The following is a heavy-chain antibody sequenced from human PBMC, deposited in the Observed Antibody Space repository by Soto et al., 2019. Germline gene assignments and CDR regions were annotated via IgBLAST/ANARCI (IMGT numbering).Heavy chain of an antibody. D-gene: IGHD2-2*01. V-gene: IGHV3-48*03. J-gene: IGHJ4*02. CDR3: ARDVWDIVVVPAAIPADY. CDR1: GFTFSSYE. CDR2: ISSSGSTI. Sequence: EVQLVESGGGLVQPGGSLRLSCAASGFTFSSYEMNWVRQAPGKGLEWVSYISSSGSTIYYADSVKGRFTISRDNAKNSLYLQMNSLRAEDTAVYYCARDVWDIVVVPAAIPADYWGQGTLVTVSS.